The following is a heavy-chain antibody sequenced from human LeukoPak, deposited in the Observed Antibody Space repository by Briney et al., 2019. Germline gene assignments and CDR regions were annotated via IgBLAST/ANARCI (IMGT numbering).Heavy chain of an antibody. CDR2: INHSGST. Sequence: SETLSLTCAVYGGSFSGYYWSWLRQPPGKGLEWIGEINHSGSTNYNPSLKSRVTISVDTSKNQFSLKLSSVTAADTAVYYCARASHRYRSFLYWGQGTLVTVSS. V-gene: IGHV4-34*01. D-gene: IGHD3-16*02. CDR1: GGSFSGYY. CDR3: ARASHRYRSFLY. J-gene: IGHJ4*02.